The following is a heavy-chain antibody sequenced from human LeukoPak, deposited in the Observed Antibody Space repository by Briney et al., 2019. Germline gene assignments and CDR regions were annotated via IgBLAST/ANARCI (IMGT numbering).Heavy chain of an antibody. CDR1: GYTFTSYA. D-gene: IGHD6-13*01. CDR2: INAGNGNT. Sequence: ASVKVSCKASGYTFTSYAMHWVRQAPGQRLEWMGWINAGNGNTKYSQKFQGRVTITADESTRTAHMELSSLRSDDTAVYYCARGPHTSSWYKHAFDIWAQGTMVTVSS. V-gene: IGHV1-3*01. J-gene: IGHJ3*02. CDR3: ARGPHTSSWYKHAFDI.